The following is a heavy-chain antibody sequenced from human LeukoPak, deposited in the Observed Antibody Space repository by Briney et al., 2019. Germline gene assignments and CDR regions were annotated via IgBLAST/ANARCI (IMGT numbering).Heavy chain of an antibody. Sequence: SQTLSLTCTVSGGSISSGDYYWSWIRQPPGKGLEWIGYIYYSGSTYYNPSLKSRVTISVDTSKNQFSLKLSSVTAADTAVYYTAREGEVGATPFDYWGQGTLVTVSS. CDR2: IYYSGST. V-gene: IGHV4-30-4*08. J-gene: IGHJ4*02. D-gene: IGHD1-26*01. CDR1: GGSISSGDYY. CDR3: AREGEVGATPFDY.